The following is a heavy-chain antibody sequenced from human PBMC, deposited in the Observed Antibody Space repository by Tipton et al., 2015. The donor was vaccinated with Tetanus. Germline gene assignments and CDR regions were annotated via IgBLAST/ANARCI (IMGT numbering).Heavy chain of an antibody. D-gene: IGHD6-13*01. CDR3: AREPAATGTSLFDY. CDR2: ISYSGNT. J-gene: IGHJ4*02. V-gene: IGHV4-39*02. Sequence: TLSLTCSVSGVSMNTNTYYWGWIRQPPGKGLEWIGCISYSGNTYYNASLQSRVTISGDRSKNQLSLRLKSVTAADTATYYCAREPAATGTSLFDYWGQGALVTVSS. CDR1: GVSMNTNTYY.